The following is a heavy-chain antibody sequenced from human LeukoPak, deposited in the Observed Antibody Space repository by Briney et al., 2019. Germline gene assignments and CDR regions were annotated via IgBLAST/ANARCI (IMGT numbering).Heavy chain of an antibody. CDR3: ARGPSGYHNT. Sequence: GGSLRLSCAASGFTFSSYWMSWVRQAPGKGLEGGANIKQDGSEKHHVDSVKGRFTIARDNSKNTLYLQMNSLRAEDTAVYYCARGPSGYHNTGGQGTLVTVSS. V-gene: IGHV3-7*01. CDR1: GFTFSSYW. CDR2: IKQDGSEK. D-gene: IGHD5-12*01. J-gene: IGHJ4*02.